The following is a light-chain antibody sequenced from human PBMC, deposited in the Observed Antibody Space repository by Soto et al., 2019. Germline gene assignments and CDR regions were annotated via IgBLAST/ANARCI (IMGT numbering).Light chain of an antibody. V-gene: IGLV1-44*01. Sequence: QSVLTRPPSASGTPGQRVTISCSGSSSNIGSHAVNWYQHLPGTAPKLLLYSNNQRPSGVPDPFSGSVSGTPASLAISGPQSEDQADHHCVAWDDSLKGPLFGRGTKLTVL. CDR3: VAWDDSLKGPL. J-gene: IGLJ2*01. CDR2: SNN. CDR1: SSNIGSHA.